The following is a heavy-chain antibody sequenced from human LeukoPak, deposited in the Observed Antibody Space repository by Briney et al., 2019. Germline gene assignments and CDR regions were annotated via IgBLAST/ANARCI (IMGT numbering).Heavy chain of an antibody. CDR1: GFPFSGSC. V-gene: IGHV3-73*01. D-gene: IGHD3-10*01. CDR3: TTSALGYKYGYDY. Sequence: GGSLRLSCAASGFPFSGSCMHWVRQASGKGLESLARIRSQAYNYATTYAASAKGRFTISRDDSMQTAYLQMNSLKTEDTAVYYCTTSALGYKYGYDYWGQGTLVTVSS. CDR2: IRSQAYNYAT. J-gene: IGHJ4*02.